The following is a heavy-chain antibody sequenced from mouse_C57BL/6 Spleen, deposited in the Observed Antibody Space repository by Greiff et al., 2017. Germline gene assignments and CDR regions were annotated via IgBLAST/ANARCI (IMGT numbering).Heavy chain of an antibody. CDR3: AGNPFYSNYVMDY. D-gene: IGHD2-5*01. J-gene: IGHJ4*01. Sequence: EVKVVESGGGLVKPGGSLKLSCAASGFTFSDYGMHWVRQAPEKGLEWVAYISSGSSTLYYADTVKGRFTISRDNAKNTLFLQMTSLRSEDTAMYYCAGNPFYSNYVMDYWGQGTSVTVSS. CDR1: GFTFSDYG. V-gene: IGHV5-17*01. CDR2: ISSGSSTL.